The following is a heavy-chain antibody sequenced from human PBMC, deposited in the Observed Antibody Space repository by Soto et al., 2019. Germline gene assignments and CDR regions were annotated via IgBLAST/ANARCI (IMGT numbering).Heavy chain of an antibody. V-gene: IGHV4-59*11. CDR1: GGSIISHF. CDR2: IYHRGNT. CDR3: ARDKYYDSTGTFDF. J-gene: IGHJ4*02. D-gene: IGHD3-22*01. Sequence: SDTRSLTYTVSGGSIISHFWTWIRPPPGKGLEWIGYIYHRGNTNYNPSLKSRVTFSVDTSKNQFSLKLSSVTAADTAVYYCARDKYYDSTGTFDFWGQGTLVTVSS.